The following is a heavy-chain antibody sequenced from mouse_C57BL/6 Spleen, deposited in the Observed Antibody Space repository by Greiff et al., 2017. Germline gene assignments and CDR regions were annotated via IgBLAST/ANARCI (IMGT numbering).Heavy chain of an antibody. CDR2: IYPGSGST. D-gene: IGHD1-1*01. J-gene: IGHJ2*01. V-gene: IGHV1-55*01. CDR1: GYTFTSYW. Sequence: QVQLQQPGAELVKPGASVKMSCKASGYTFTSYWITWVKQRPGQGLEWIGDIYPGSGSTNYNEKFKSKATMTVDTSSSTAYMQLSSLTSEDSAVYYCARGDYGSSGYFDDWGQGTTLTVSS. CDR3: ARGDYGSSGYFDD.